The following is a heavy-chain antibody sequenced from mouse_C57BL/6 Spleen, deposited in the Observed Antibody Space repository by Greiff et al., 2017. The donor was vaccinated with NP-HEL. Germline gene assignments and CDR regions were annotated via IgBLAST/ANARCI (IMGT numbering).Heavy chain of an antibody. CDR1: GYTFTSYT. Sequence: QLKQSGAELARPGASVKMSCKASGYTFTSYTMHWVKQRPGQGLEWIGYINPSSGYTKYNQKFKDKATLTADKSSSTAYMQLSSLTSEDSAVYYCASQLYFDYWGQGTTLTVSS. V-gene: IGHV1-4*01. D-gene: IGHD4-1*02. J-gene: IGHJ2*01. CDR2: INPSSGYT. CDR3: ASQLYFDY.